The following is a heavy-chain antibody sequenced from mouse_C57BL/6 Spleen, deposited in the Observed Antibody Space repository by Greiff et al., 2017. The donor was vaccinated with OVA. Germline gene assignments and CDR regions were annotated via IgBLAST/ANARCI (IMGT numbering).Heavy chain of an antibody. CDR3: TGTTVVDFDV. CDR1: GFTFSNYW. D-gene: IGHD1-1*01. V-gene: IGHV6-3*01. Sequence: EVKLMESGGGLVQPGGSMKLSCVASGFTFSNYWMNWVRQSPEKGLEWVAQIRLKSDNYATHYAESVKGRFTISRDDSKSSVYLQMNNLRAEDTGIYYCTGTTVVDFDVWGTGTTVTVSS. J-gene: IGHJ1*03. CDR2: IRLKSDNYAT.